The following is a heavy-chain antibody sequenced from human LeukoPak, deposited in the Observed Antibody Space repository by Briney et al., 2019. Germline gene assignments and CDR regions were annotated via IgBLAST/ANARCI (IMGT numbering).Heavy chain of an antibody. V-gene: IGHV3-53*01. CDR2: IYSGGNT. J-gene: IGHJ3*02. CDR3: ASPSSGQSFDI. Sequence: GGSLRLSCEVSGFTVSGNYMSWVRQAPGKGLDWVSIIYSGGNTYYADSVKGRFTISRDNSKNTLYLQMNSLRAEDTAVYYRASPSSGQSFDIWGHGTMVTISS. CDR1: GFTVSGNY. D-gene: IGHD6-19*01.